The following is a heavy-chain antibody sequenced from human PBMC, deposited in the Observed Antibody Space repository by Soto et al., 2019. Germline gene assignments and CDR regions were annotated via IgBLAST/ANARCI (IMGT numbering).Heavy chain of an antibody. Sequence: ASVKVSCKASGYTFTSYGISWVRQAPGQGLEWMGWISAYKGKTNYAQKIQGRVTMTTYTSTSTAYMELRSLRSDDTAVYYCARTHCTNGVCPVFAFDIWGQGTMVTVSS. J-gene: IGHJ3*02. CDR3: ARTHCTNGVCPVFAFDI. CDR2: ISAYKGKT. D-gene: IGHD2-8*01. V-gene: IGHV1-18*01. CDR1: GYTFTSYG.